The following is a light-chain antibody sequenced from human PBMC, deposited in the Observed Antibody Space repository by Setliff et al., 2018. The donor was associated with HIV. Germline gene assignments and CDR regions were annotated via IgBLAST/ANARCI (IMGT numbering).Light chain of an antibody. CDR1: HKIIEY. V-gene: IGKV1-39*01. J-gene: IGKJ1*01. Sequence: DIQMTQSPSSLSASVGDRVTITCRASHKIIEYLNWYQVKPGQAPKLLIFRTSRLQTGVPSRFSGSGYGTAFTLTITSLQREDVATYYCQQIYVTPVTFGQGTKVDIK. CDR2: RTS. CDR3: QQIYVTPVT.